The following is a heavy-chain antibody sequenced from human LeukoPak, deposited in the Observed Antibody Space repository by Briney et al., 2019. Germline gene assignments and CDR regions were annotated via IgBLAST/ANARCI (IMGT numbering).Heavy chain of an antibody. J-gene: IGHJ6*02. CDR1: GFTFSSYA. Sequence: GGSLRLSCAASGFTFSSYAMSWVRQAPGKGLEWVSAISGSGGSTHYADSVKGRFTISRDNSKNTLYLQMNSLRAEDTAVYYCAKGIAARLYYYYGMDVWGQGTTVTVSS. CDR3: AKGIAARLYYYYGMDV. D-gene: IGHD6-6*01. V-gene: IGHV3-23*01. CDR2: ISGSGGST.